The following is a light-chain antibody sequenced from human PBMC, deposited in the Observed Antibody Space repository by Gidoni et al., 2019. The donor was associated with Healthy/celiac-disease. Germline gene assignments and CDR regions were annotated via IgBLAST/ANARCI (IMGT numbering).Light chain of an antibody. V-gene: IGKV1-39*01. Sequence: DIQMTQSPSSLSASVGDRVTITCRASQSISSYLNWYQQKPGKAPKLLIYAASSLQSGVPSRFSGSGSGTDFTLTISSLQPEDFATYYCQQSYSNSWTFGQXTKVEIK. J-gene: IGKJ1*01. CDR3: QQSYSNSWT. CDR1: QSISSY. CDR2: AAS.